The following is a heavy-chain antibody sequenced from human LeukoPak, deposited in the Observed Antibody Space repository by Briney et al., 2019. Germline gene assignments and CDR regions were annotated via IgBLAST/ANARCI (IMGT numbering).Heavy chain of an antibody. Sequence: ASVKVSRKASGYTFTGYYMHWVRQAPGQGLEWMGRINPNSGGTNYAQKFQGRVTMTRDTSISTAYMELSRLRSDDTAVYYCARGLNYYDSSGIDYWGQGTLVTVSS. D-gene: IGHD3-22*01. CDR3: ARGLNYYDSSGIDY. V-gene: IGHV1-2*06. CDR1: GYTFTGYY. CDR2: INPNSGGT. J-gene: IGHJ4*02.